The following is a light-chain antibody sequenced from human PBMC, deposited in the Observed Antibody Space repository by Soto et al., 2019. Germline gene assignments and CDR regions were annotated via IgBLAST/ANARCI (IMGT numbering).Light chain of an antibody. CDR1: SSNIGSNT. V-gene: IGLV1-44*01. CDR3: AAWDGSLDVVL. J-gene: IGLJ3*02. Sequence: QSALTQPPSASGTPGQRVTISCSGSSSNIGSNTVNWYQHLPGSAPKLLIYSSNQRPSGVPDRFSGSKSGTSASLAISGLQSEYEADYYCAAWDGSLDVVLFGGGTKLTVL. CDR2: SSN.